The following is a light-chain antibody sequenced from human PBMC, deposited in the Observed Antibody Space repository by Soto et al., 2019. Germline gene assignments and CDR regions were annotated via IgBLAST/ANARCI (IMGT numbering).Light chain of an antibody. J-gene: IGKJ2*01. CDR1: QSISSY. V-gene: IGKV1-39*01. CDR3: QQSYSTPV. Sequence: DIQMTQSPSSLSASVGDRVTITCRASQSISSYLNWYQQKPGKAPQLLIYAASSLQSGVPSRFSGSGSGTDFTLTISSLQPEDFETYYCQQSYSTPVFGQGTKLEIK. CDR2: AAS.